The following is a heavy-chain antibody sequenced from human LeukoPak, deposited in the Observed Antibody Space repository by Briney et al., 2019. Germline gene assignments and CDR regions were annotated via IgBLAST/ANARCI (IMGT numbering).Heavy chain of an antibody. Sequence: PGGSLRLSCAASGFTFSSYGMHWVRQAPGKGLEWVAVISYDGSNKYYADSVKGRFTISRDNSKNTLYLQMNSLRAEDTALYYCAKGSSNYGYTFDIWGQGTMVTVSS. CDR2: ISYDGSNK. CDR3: AKGSSNYGYTFDI. CDR1: GFTFSSYG. V-gene: IGHV3-30*18. D-gene: IGHD4-11*01. J-gene: IGHJ3*02.